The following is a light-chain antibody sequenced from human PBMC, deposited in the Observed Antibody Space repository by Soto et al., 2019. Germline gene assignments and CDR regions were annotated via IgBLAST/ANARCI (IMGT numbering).Light chain of an antibody. CDR1: SSDVGGYNY. J-gene: IGLJ1*01. CDR3: SSYTSSSHYV. V-gene: IGLV2-14*01. CDR2: DVT. Sequence: QSALTRSASVSGSPGQSITISCTGTSSDVGGYNYVSWYQQYPGKAPKLMIYDVTNRPSGVSNRFSGSKSGNTASLTISGLKTEDEADYYCSSYTSSSHYVFGTGTKVTVL.